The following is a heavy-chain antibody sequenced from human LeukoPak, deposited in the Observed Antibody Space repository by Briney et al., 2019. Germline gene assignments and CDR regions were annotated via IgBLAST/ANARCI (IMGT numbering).Heavy chain of an antibody. J-gene: IGHJ4*02. CDR3: AKDAYIAAAGPTRD. D-gene: IGHD6-13*01. CDR2: ISYDGSNK. V-gene: IGHV3-30*18. CDR1: GFTFSSYG. Sequence: LGGSLRLSCAASGFTFSSYGMHWVRQAPGKGLEWVAVISYDGSNKYYADSVKGRFTISRDNSKNTLYLQMNSLRAEDTAVYYCAKDAYIAAAGPTRDWGQGTLVTVSS.